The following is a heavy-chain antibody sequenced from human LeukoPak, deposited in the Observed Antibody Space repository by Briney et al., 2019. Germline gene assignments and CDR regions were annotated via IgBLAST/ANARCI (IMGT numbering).Heavy chain of an antibody. CDR2: ISYDGSNK. V-gene: IGHV3-30-3*01. Sequence: GGSLRLSCAASGFTFSSYAMHWVRQAPGKGLEWVAVISYDGSNKYYADSVKGRFTISRDNSKNTLYLQMNSLRAEDTAVYYCARDMGYNYGFFDSWGQGTLVTVSS. D-gene: IGHD5-18*01. CDR3: ARDMGYNYGFFDS. J-gene: IGHJ4*02. CDR1: GFTFSSYA.